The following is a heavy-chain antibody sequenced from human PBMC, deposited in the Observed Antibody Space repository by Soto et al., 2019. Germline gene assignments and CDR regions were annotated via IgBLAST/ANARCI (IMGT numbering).Heavy chain of an antibody. CDR3: ARAVRGSYYDY. V-gene: IGHV4-30-4*01. CDR2: IYYSGST. D-gene: IGHD1-26*01. Sequence: QVQLQESGPGLVKPSQTLSLTCTVSGGSISSGDYYWSWIRQPPGKGLEWIGYIYYSGSTYYNPSLRRRVTISVDTSRNQITMTLGSVTAADTAVYYCARAVRGSYYDYWGQGTRVTVSP. J-gene: IGHJ4*02. CDR1: GGSISSGDYY.